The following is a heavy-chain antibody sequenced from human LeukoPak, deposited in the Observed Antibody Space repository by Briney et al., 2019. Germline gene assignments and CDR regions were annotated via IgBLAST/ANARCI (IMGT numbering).Heavy chain of an antibody. Sequence: ASVKVSCKASGYTLTGYYLHWVRQAPGQGLERMGWINPNSGGTYYSQKFQGRVTMTRDTSISTAYMEVSRLRSDDTAVYYCAMSHSLGGSQQLPALDYWGQGTLVTVSS. V-gene: IGHV1-2*02. CDR2: INPNSGGT. CDR1: GYTLTGYY. CDR3: AMSHSLGGSQQLPALDY. J-gene: IGHJ4*02. D-gene: IGHD6-13*01.